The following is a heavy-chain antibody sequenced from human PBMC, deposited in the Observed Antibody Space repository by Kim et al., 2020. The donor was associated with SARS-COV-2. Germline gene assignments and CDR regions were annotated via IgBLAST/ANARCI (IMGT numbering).Heavy chain of an antibody. V-gene: IGHV7-4-1*02. CDR2: INTNTGNP. CDR1: GYTFTSYP. J-gene: IGHJ3*02. Sequence: ASVKVSCKASGYTFTSYPMNWVRQAPGQGLEWMGWINTNTGNPTYAQGFTGRFVFSLDTSVSTAYLQISSLKAEDTAVYYCTRDHFQGVIDAFDIWGQGTMVTVSS. CDR3: TRDHFQGVIDAFDI. D-gene: IGHD3-10*01.